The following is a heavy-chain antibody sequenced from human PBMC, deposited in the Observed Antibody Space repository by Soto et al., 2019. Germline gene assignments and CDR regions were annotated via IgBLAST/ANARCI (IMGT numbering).Heavy chain of an antibody. J-gene: IGHJ4*02. D-gene: IGHD3-10*01. CDR3: ARQTVRAPGD. CDR2: IYPGDSDT. Sequence: GESLKISCKGSGYSFTNYWIGWVRQMPGKGLEWMGIIYPGDSDTRYSPSFQGQVTISADNSISTAYLEWTRVKASGPAMYYCARQTVRAPGDWGQGTRVTVSA. V-gene: IGHV5-51*01. CDR1: GYSFTNYW.